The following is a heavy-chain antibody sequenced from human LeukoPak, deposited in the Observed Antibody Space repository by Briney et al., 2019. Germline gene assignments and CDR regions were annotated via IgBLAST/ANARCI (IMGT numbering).Heavy chain of an antibody. J-gene: IGHJ3*02. CDR3: AKDITRWNSDWNAFDI. CDR1: GFTFDDYA. V-gene: IGHV3-43*02. CDR2: ISGDGGST. Sequence: GGSLRLSCAASGFTFDDYAMHWVRQAPGKGLEWVSLISGDGGSTYYADSVKGRFTISRDNSKNSLYLQMNSLRTEDRALYYCAKDITRWNSDWNAFDIWGQGTMVTVSS. D-gene: IGHD1-7*01.